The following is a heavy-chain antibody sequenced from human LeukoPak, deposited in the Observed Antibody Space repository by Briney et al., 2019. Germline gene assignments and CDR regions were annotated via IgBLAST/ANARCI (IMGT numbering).Heavy chain of an antibody. V-gene: IGHV3-21*01. CDR1: GFTFSSYW. D-gene: IGHD3-10*01. CDR3: ARDRGYGSGSSQNWFDP. J-gene: IGHJ5*02. CDR2: IGSNSDYI. Sequence: GGSLRLSCAASGFTFSSYWMSWVRQAPGKGLEWVSSIGSNSDYIYYADSVKGRFTISRDNAKNSLFLQMNSLTADDTAVYYCARDRGYGSGSSQNWFDPWGQGTLVTVSS.